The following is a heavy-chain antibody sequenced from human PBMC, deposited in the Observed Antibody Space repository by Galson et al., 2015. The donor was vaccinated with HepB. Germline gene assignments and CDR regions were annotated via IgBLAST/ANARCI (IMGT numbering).Heavy chain of an antibody. CDR2: ISSSSSYI. Sequence: SLRLSCAASGFTFSSYSMNWVRQAPGKGLEWVSSISSSSSYIYYADSVKGRFTISRDNAKNSLYLQMNSLRAEDTAVYYCASPSITGTTMGYWGQGTLVTVSS. V-gene: IGHV3-21*01. J-gene: IGHJ4*02. CDR1: GFTFSSYS. CDR3: ASPSITGTTMGY. D-gene: IGHD1-20*01.